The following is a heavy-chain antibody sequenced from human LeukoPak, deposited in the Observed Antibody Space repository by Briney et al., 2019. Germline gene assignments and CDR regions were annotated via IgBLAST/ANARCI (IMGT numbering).Heavy chain of an antibody. V-gene: IGHV6-1*01. D-gene: IGHD3-10*01. CDR3: ARGVRYYRYYYMDV. J-gene: IGHJ6*03. Sequence: PSQTLSLTCAISGASDSSNSAAWHWIRQSPSRGLEWLGRTYYRSEWYNDYAVSVRSRITINPDTSKDQFSLQLNSVTPEDTAVYYCARGVRYYRYYYMDVWGKGTTVTVSS. CDR1: GASDSSNSAA. CDR2: TYYRSEWYN.